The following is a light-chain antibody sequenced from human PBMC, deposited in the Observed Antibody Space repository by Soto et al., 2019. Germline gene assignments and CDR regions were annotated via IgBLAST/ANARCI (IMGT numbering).Light chain of an antibody. CDR1: QTVRNNY. V-gene: IGKV3-20*01. CDR3: QQVSSDWLT. CDR2: DAS. Sequence: TQNPGTLALSPGERATLSGRASQTVRNNYLAWYQQKPGQAPRLLIYDASGRATGIPDRFSGGGSGTGFTLTISSLEPEDFAVYYCQQVSSDWLTVCGVTMVDIK. J-gene: IGKJ4*01.